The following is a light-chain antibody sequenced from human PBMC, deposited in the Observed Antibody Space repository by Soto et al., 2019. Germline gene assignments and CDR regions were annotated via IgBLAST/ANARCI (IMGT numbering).Light chain of an antibody. J-gene: IGKJ4*01. CDR1: QSVGSNK. CDR3: QQYGSTPLT. V-gene: IGKV3-20*01. Sequence: EIVLTQSPGTLSLSPGERATLSCRASQSVGSNKLAWYQQKRGQAPRFLMYDASTRATGIPDRFSGSGSGTDFTLTISRLEPEDFAVYYCQQYGSTPLTFGGWTKVDIK. CDR2: DAS.